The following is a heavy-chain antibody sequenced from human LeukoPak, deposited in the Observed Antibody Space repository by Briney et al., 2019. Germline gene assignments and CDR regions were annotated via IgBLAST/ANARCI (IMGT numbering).Heavy chain of an antibody. J-gene: IGHJ4*02. CDR2: ISTDGRRQ. Sequence: GDSLRLSCAATGFTFSNYAIHWGRQAPGKGLEWVAFISTDGRRQHYADSVKGRFTISRDNSNKTLNLQMNSLRAEDTAVYYCVKDRTGTYTLDYWGQGTLVTVSS. D-gene: IGHD3-10*01. CDR1: GFTFSNYA. CDR3: VKDRTGTYTLDY. V-gene: IGHV3-30*04.